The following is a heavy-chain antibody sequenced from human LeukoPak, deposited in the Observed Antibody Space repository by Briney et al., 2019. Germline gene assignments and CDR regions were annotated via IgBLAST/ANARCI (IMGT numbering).Heavy chain of an antibody. CDR3: ARPYYYDSRIDP. CDR2: IYYSGST. Sequence: PSETLSLTCTVSGVSVSSGDYYWSWIRQPPGKGLEWIGYIYYSGSTYYNPSLKSRVTISVDTSKNQFSLNLSSVTAADTAVYYCARPYYYDSRIDPWGQGILVTVSS. D-gene: IGHD3-22*01. V-gene: IGHV4-30-4*01. J-gene: IGHJ5*02. CDR1: GVSVSSGDYY.